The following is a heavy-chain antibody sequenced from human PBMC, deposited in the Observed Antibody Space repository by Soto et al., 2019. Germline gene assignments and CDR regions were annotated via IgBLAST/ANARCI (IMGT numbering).Heavy chain of an antibody. Sequence: QVQLVQSGAEVRKPGGSVKVSCKASGYTFSAYYMYWVRQPPRPGLEWMGGINTDSGDTHYAQKFQGRVTMTRNTSIGTAYMELTSLTSDDTAVYYCARDPIGGGAPYYFDFWGRGTLVTVSS. CDR1: GYTFSAYY. CDR3: ARDPIGGGAPYYFDF. CDR2: INTDSGDT. D-gene: IGHD3-16*01. J-gene: IGHJ4*02. V-gene: IGHV1-2*02.